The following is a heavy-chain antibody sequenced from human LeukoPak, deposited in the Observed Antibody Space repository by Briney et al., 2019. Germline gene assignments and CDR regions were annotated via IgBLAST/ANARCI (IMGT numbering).Heavy chain of an antibody. Sequence: PSETLSLTCTVSSGSITNDYWSWIRQPPGKGLEWIGYISYSGSVNYNPSLKARVTMSLDTSRNQFSLKLSSVTAADTAVYYCARGGEYPSRYSNTWSTFDYWGQGTLVTVSS. D-gene: IGHD6-13*01. CDR2: ISYSGSV. J-gene: IGHJ4*02. V-gene: IGHV4-59*01. CDR1: SGSITNDY. CDR3: ARGGEYPSRYSNTWSTFDY.